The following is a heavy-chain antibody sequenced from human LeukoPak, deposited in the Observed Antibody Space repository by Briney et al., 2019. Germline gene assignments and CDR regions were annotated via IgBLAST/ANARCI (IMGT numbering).Heavy chain of an antibody. CDR1: GFTFSSYG. CDR2: ISYDGSNK. J-gene: IGHJ6*02. Sequence: GGSLRLSCAASGFTFSSYGMHWVRQAPGKGLEWVAVISYDGSNKYYADSVKGRFTISRDNSKNTLYLQMNSLRAEDTAVYYCAKDLQEYYDFWSGYTTTGMDVRGQGTTVTVSS. D-gene: IGHD3-3*01. CDR3: AKDLQEYYDFWSGYTTTGMDV. V-gene: IGHV3-30*18.